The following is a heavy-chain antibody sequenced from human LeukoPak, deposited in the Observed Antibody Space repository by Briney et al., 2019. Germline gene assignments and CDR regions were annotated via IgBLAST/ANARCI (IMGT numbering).Heavy chain of an antibody. J-gene: IGHJ6*04. CDR2: ISSSSSYI. Sequence: PGGSLRLSCAASGFTFSSYSMNWVCQAPGKGLEWVSSISSSSSYIYYADSVKGRFTISRDNAKNSLYLQMNSLRAEDTAVYYCARNPYYYYGMDVWGKGTTVTVSS. CDR1: GFTFSSYS. CDR3: ARNPYYYYGMDV. V-gene: IGHV3-21*01. D-gene: IGHD1-14*01.